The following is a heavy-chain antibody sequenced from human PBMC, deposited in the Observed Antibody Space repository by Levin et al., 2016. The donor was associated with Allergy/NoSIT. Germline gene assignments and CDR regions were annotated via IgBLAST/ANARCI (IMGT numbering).Heavy chain of an antibody. CDR2: ISSSGSTI. Sequence: GESLKISCAASGFTFSSYAMSWVRQAPGKGLEWVSYISSSGSTIYYADSVKGRFTISRDNAKNSLYLQMNSLRAEDTAVYYCARRTLPPYYYYGMDVWGQGTTVTVSS. J-gene: IGHJ6*02. CDR1: GFTFSSYA. V-gene: IGHV3-48*03. CDR3: ARRTLPPYYYYGMDV. D-gene: IGHD1-14*01.